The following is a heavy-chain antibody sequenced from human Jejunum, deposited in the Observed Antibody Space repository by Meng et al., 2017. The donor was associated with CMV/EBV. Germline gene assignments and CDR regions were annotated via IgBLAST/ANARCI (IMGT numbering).Heavy chain of an antibody. CDR3: TTDPFSGAWSQEGY. CDR1: FTFSSAW. J-gene: IGHJ4*02. V-gene: IGHV3-15*01. Sequence: FTFSSAWLSWVRQAPGKGLEWVGRINSKSDGGTIDYAAPMKGRFFISRDDSKNTLSLQMNSLKIEDTAVYYCTTDPFSGAWSQEGYWGQGTLVTVSS. CDR2: INSKSDGGTI. D-gene: IGHD6-19*01.